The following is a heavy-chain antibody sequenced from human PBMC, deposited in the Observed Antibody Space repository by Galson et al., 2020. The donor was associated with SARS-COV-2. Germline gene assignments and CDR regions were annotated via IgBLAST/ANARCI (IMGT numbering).Heavy chain of an antibody. D-gene: IGHD3-10*01. CDR1: GYTFTGYY. CDR2: INPNSGGT. V-gene: IGHV1-2*06. CDR3: ARDGTFGELFDY. J-gene: IGHJ4*02. Sequence: ASVKVSRKASGYTFTGYYMHWVRQAPGQGLEWMGRINPNSGGTNYAQKFQGRVTMTRDTSISTVYMELSRLRSDDTAVYYCARDGTFGELFDYWGQGTLVTVSS.